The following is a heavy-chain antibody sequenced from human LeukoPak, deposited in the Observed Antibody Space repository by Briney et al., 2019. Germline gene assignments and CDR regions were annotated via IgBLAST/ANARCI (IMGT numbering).Heavy chain of an antibody. J-gene: IGHJ5*02. V-gene: IGHV4-61*02. CDR1: GGSISSGSYY. Sequence: SETLSLTCTVSGGSISSGSYYWSWIRQPAGKGLEWIGRIYTSGSTNYNPSLKSRVTISVDTSKNQFSLKLSSVTAADTAVYYCARVELLWFGELLYAGWFDPWGQGTLVTVSS. CDR2: IYTSGST. CDR3: ARVELLWFGELLYAGWFDP. D-gene: IGHD3-10*01.